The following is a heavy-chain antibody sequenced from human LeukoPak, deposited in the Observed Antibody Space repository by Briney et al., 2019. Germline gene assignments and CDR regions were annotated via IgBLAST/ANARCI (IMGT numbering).Heavy chain of an antibody. D-gene: IGHD3-3*01. CDR1: GFTFSSCG. CDR3: AKLPTEPRVTIFGGTQRSSIKRPYYFNY. J-gene: IGHJ4*02. Sequence: GGSLSLSCAASGFTFSSCGMSWVRQAPGEGREWVSGLTTSGDNTYYAVSVRGRFTISRDNSKNMLYLPTTSLRIQNTAVYYCAKLPTEPRVTIFGGTQRSSIKRPYYFNYWGQGTLVTVPS. CDR2: LTTSGDNT. V-gene: IGHV3-23*01.